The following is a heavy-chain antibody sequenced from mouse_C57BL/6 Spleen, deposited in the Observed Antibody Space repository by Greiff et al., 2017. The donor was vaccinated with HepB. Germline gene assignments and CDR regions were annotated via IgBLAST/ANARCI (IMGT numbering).Heavy chain of an antibody. J-gene: IGHJ2*01. V-gene: IGHV3-6*01. CDR2: ISYDGSN. CDR1: GYSITSGYY. CDR3: ARGGYFDY. Sequence: DVKLQESGPGLVKPSQSLSLTCSVTGYSITSGYYWNWIRQFPGNKLEWMGYISYDGSNNYNPSLINRISITRDTSKNQFFLKLNSVTTEDTATYYCARGGYFDYWGQGTTLTVSS.